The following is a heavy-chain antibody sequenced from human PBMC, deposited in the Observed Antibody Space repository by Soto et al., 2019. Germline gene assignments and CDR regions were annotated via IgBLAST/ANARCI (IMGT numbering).Heavy chain of an antibody. CDR1: GFTFSSYW. V-gene: IGHV3-7*01. Sequence: EVQLVESGGGLVQPGGSLRLSCAASGFTFSSYWMSWVRQAPGKGLEWVANIKQDGSEKYYVDSVKGRFTISRDNAKNSLYLQMNSLRAEDKAVYYCARESYYDFWSGYYISYWGQGTLVTVSS. CDR2: IKQDGSEK. CDR3: ARESYYDFWSGYYISY. J-gene: IGHJ4*02. D-gene: IGHD3-3*01.